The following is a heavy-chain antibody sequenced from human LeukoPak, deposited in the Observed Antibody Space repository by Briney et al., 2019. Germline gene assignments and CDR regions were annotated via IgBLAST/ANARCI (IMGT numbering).Heavy chain of an antibody. CDR2: IKSDGSST. CDR3: ARDRGYTHDY. CDR1: GFTFSSYW. D-gene: IGHD5-12*01. V-gene: IGHV3-74*01. J-gene: IGHJ4*02. Sequence: GGSPRLSCAASGFTFSSYWMHWVRQAPGRGRVWVSHIKSDGSSTISADSVKGRFTIPRDNAKKTLYLQMNSLRAEDTAVYYCARDRGYTHDYWGQGPLVTVSS.